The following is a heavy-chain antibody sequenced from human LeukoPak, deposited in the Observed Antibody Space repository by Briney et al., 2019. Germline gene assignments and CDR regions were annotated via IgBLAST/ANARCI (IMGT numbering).Heavy chain of an antibody. CDR1: GFTFSTCG. Sequence: GRSLRLSCAASGFTFSTCGMHWVRQAPGQGLEWVTFISYDGSIKYYADSVKGRFTISRDNFKNTLYLQMNSLRAEDTAVYYCAKDLYYYDSSGYLFDPWGQGTLVTVSS. CDR2: ISYDGSIK. D-gene: IGHD3-22*01. J-gene: IGHJ5*02. CDR3: AKDLYYYDSSGYLFDP. V-gene: IGHV3-30*18.